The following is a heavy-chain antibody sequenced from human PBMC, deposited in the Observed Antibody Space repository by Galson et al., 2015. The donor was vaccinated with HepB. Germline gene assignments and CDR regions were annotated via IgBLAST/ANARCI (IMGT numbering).Heavy chain of an antibody. CDR3: ARELLRYDDAFDV. V-gene: IGHV3-30*03. J-gene: IGHJ3*01. D-gene: IGHD4-17*01. CDR2: ISYDGSNK. CDR1: GFTFSSYS. Sequence: SLRLSCAASGFTFSSYSMNWVRQAPGKGLEWVAVISYDGSNKYYADSVKGRFTISRDNSKNTLYLQMNSLRAEDTAVYYCARELLRYDDAFDVWGQGTMVTVSS.